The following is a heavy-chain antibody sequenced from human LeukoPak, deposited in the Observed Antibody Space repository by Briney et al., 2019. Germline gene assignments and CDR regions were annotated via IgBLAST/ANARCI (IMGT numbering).Heavy chain of an antibody. J-gene: IGHJ4*02. D-gene: IGHD2-15*01. V-gene: IGHV3-11*04. CDR3: AGSRYFDY. CDR1: GGSFSGYY. CDR2: ISHSSSII. Sequence: LSLTCAVYGGSFSGYYWSWIRQPPGKGLEWVSYISHSSSIIYYADSVKGRFTISRDNAKNSLYLQMNSLRDEDTAVYYCAGSRYFDYWGQGTLVTVSS.